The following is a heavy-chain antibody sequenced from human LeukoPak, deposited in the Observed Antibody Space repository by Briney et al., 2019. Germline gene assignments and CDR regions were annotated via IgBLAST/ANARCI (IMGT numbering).Heavy chain of an antibody. CDR3: ARGARYYYGSGSYSY. CDR1: GGSFSGYY. D-gene: IGHD3-10*01. J-gene: IGHJ4*02. Sequence: SETLSLTCAVYGGSFSGYYWSWIRQPPGKGLEWIGYIYYSGSTNYNPSLKSRVTISVDTSKNQFSLKLSSVTAADTAVYYCARGARYYYGSGSYSYWGQGTLVTVSS. V-gene: IGHV4-59*12. CDR2: IYYSGST.